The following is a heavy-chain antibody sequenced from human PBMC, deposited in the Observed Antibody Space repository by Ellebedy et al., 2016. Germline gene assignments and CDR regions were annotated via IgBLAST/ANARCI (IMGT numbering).Heavy chain of an antibody. Sequence: SETLSLTCNVFGGSVNSEYWNWIRRPPGKGLEWIGFVFHTGTTNYNPSLKSRVTMSVDTSKSQFSLRLTSVTAADTAVYYCAKWNGGWYAFEVWGQGTMVTVSS. CDR3: AKWNGGWYAFEV. D-gene: IGHD6-19*01. CDR2: VFHTGTT. V-gene: IGHV4-59*02. J-gene: IGHJ3*01. CDR1: GGSVNSEY.